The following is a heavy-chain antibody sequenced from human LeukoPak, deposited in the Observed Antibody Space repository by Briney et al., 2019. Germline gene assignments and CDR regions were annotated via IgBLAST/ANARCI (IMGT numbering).Heavy chain of an antibody. CDR3: ARARFLEWLLFTH. CDR2: ISSSGRTI. CDR1: GFTFSSYE. Sequence: GGSLRLSCAASGFTFSSYEMNWVRQAPGKGLEWLSYISSSGRTIYYADSVKGRFTISRDNAKNSLYLQMNSLRAEDTAVYYCARARFLEWLLFTHWGQGTLVTVSS. J-gene: IGHJ4*02. D-gene: IGHD3-3*01. V-gene: IGHV3-48*03.